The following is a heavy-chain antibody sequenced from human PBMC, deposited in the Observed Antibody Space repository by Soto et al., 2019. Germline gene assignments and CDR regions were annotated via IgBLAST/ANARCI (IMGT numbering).Heavy chain of an antibody. CDR2: IWYDGSNK. CDR1: GFTFSSYG. J-gene: IGHJ5*02. D-gene: IGHD6-6*01. Sequence: SLRLSCAASGFTFSSYGMHWVRQAPGKGLEWVAVIWYDGSNKYYADSVKGRFTISRDNSKNTLYLQMNSLRAEDTAVYYCARDLEYSSSVGVGWFDPWGQGTLVTVSS. V-gene: IGHV3-33*01. CDR3: ARDLEYSSSVGVGWFDP.